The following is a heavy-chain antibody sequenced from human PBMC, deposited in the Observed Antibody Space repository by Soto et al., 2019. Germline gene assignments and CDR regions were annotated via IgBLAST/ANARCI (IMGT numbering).Heavy chain of an antibody. CDR3: ARKVYYYDSSGSYDAFDI. CDR1: GGTFSTYT. Sequence: ASVKVSCKASGGTFSTYTISWVRQAPGQGLEWMGGIMPIFGTTSTAQRFQGRVTITADESTSTAYMELSSLRSEDTAVYYCARKVYYYDSSGSYDAFDIWGQGTMVTVSS. J-gene: IGHJ3*02. CDR2: IMPIFGTT. V-gene: IGHV1-69*13. D-gene: IGHD3-22*01.